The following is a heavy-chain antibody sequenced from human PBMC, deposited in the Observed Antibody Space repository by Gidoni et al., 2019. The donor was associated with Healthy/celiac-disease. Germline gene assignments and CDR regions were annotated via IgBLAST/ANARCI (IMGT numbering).Heavy chain of an antibody. V-gene: IGHV4-34*01. CDR1: GASFSGYY. D-gene: IGHD3-3*01. CDR2: INHSGST. Sequence: QVQLQQWGAGLLKPSETLSLTCAVYGASFSGYYWSWIRQPPGRGLQWIGEINHSGSTNYNPSLKSRVTISVETSKNQFSLKLSSVTAADTAVYYCARARIRLRFLEWFDYWGQGTLVTVSS. J-gene: IGHJ4*02. CDR3: ARARIRLRFLEWFDY.